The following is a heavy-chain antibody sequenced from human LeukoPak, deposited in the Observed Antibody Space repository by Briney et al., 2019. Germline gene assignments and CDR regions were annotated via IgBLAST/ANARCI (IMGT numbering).Heavy chain of an antibody. CDR2: ISTNGGTT. V-gene: IGHV3-64*01. Sequence: GGSLRLSCAASGFNFNNYAMHWVRQAPGKGLEFVSAISTNGGTTYYAKSVKGSFTISRDNTKNMLFLQMDSLRPEDMAVYYCARGSDYDILTAYVQWGQGALVTVSS. CDR3: ARGSDYDILTAYVQ. J-gene: IGHJ4*02. CDR1: GFNFNNYA. D-gene: IGHD3-9*01.